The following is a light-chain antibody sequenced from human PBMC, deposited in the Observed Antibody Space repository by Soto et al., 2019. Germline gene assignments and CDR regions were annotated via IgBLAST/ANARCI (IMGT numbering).Light chain of an antibody. CDR3: GSYTATNTYV. J-gene: IGLJ1*01. CDR2: EVS. Sequence: QSALTQPASVSGSPGQSITISCTGTTSDVGNYNYVSWYQQHPGKAPKLMIYEVSYRSTGASNRFSGTKSGNTASLTISGLQGEDEADYYCGSYTATNTYVFGTGTKLTVL. V-gene: IGLV2-14*01. CDR1: TSDVGNYNY.